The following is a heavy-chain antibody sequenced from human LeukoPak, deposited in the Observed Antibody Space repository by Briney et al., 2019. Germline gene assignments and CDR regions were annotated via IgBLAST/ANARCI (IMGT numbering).Heavy chain of an antibody. Sequence: GGSLRLSCAASGFTFSSYSMYWVRQAPGKGLEWVSSISSSSSYIYYADSVKGRFTISRDNAKNSLYLQMNSLRAEDTAVYYCARDLGYDSPDDAFDIWGQGTMVTVS. D-gene: IGHD3-22*01. CDR3: ARDLGYDSPDDAFDI. CDR2: ISSSSSYI. V-gene: IGHV3-21*01. CDR1: GFTFSSYS. J-gene: IGHJ3*02.